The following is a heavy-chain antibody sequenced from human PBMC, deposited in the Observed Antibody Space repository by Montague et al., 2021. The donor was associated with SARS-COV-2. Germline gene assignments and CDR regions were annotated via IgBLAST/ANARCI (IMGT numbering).Heavy chain of an antibody. CDR2: INHGGST. V-gene: IGHV4-34*01. J-gene: IGHJ4*02. CDR3: ARGAPGY. Sequence: SETLSLTCAVYGGSFSDYHWTWIRQSPGGGLEWIGQINHGGSTKYNPSLKSRVTISIDTSKNQFSLKLTSVTAADTAVYYCARGAPGYWGQGTLVTLSS. D-gene: IGHD1-1*01. CDR1: GGSFSDYH.